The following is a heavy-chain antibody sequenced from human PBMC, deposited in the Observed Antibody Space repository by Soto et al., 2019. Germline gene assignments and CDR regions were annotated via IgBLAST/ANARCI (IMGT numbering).Heavy chain of an antibody. D-gene: IGHD4-17*01. CDR1: GFTFSSYS. V-gene: IGHV3-21*01. CDR3: ARGPTTVTHFDY. J-gene: IGHJ4*02. Sequence: GVLRLSCAASGFTFSSYSMNWVRQAPGKGLEWVSSISSSSSYIYYADSVKGRFTISRDNAKNSLYLQMNSLRAEDTAVYYCARGPTTVTHFDYWGQGTLVTVSS. CDR2: ISSSSSYI.